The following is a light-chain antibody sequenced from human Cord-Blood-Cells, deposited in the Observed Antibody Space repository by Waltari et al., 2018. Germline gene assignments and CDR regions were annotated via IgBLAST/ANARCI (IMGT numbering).Light chain of an antibody. CDR3: SSYTSSSTLNWV. CDR1: SSDVSGYNY. J-gene: IGLJ3*02. V-gene: IGLV2-14*01. Sequence: QSALTQPAPVSGSPGQSITISCTGTSSDVSGYNYVSWYQQHPGKAPKLMIYDVSNRPSGVSNRFSGSKSGNTASLTISGLQAEDEADYYCSSYTSSSTLNWVFGGGTKLTVL. CDR2: DVS.